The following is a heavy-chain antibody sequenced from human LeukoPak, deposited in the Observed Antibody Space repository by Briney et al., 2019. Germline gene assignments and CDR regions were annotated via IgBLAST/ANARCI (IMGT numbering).Heavy chain of an antibody. Sequence: SETLSLTCTVSGGSLSSYYWSWIRQPPGKGLEWIGYIYYSGSTNYNPSLKSRVTISVDTSKNQFSLKLSSVTAADTAVYYCARDYVRSGYYYWFDPWGQGTLVTVSS. D-gene: IGHD3-22*01. CDR3: ARDYVRSGYYYWFDP. V-gene: IGHV4-59*01. J-gene: IGHJ5*02. CDR1: GGSLSSYY. CDR2: IYYSGST.